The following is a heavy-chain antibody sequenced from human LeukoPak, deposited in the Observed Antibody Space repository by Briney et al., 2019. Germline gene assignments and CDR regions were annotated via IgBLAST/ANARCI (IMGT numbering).Heavy chain of an antibody. CDR3: ARAARSYYYDSSGYPGGEGTPDY. V-gene: IGHV3-21*01. D-gene: IGHD3-22*01. Sequence: VSLGGSLRLSCAASGFTFSSYSMNWVRQAPGKGLEWVSSISSSSSYIYYADPVKGRFTISRDNAKNSLYLQMNSLRAEDTAVYYCARAARSYYYDSSGYPGGEGTPDYWGQGTLVTVSS. J-gene: IGHJ4*02. CDR1: GFTFSSYS. CDR2: ISSSSSYI.